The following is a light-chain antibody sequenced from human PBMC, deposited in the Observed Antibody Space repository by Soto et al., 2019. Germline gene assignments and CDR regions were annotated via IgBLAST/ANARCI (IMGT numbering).Light chain of an antibody. J-gene: IGKJ2*01. Sequence: EVVLTQSPGTLSLSPGERATLSCRASQSVSNNYFAWYQQKPGQAPRLLIFGSSDRATGIPDRFSGSESGTDFTLTISRLEPEDFSVYYCKQYGSSPPYTFGQGTKLEIK. CDR3: KQYGSSPPYT. V-gene: IGKV3-20*01. CDR2: GSS. CDR1: QSVSNNY.